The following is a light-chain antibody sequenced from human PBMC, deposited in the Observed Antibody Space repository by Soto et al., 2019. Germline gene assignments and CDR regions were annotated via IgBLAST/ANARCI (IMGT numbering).Light chain of an antibody. Sequence: QSALTQPPSASGSPGQSVTISCTGTSSDVGGYNFVSWYQQHPGKAPKLMIYEVNKRPSGVPNRFSGSKSGNTASLTVSGLQAEDEADYYCSSNVGNNHRYVFGTGTKLTVL. CDR3: SSNVGNNHRYV. V-gene: IGLV2-8*01. CDR2: EVN. J-gene: IGLJ1*01. CDR1: SSDVGGYNF.